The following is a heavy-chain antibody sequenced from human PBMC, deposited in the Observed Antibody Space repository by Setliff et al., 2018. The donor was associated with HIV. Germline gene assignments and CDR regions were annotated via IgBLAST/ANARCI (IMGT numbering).Heavy chain of an antibody. Sequence: SETLSLTCSVSGGSVGSGSYYWSWIRQPAGKGLEWIGRFYTSGSTNYNPSLKSRVTISVDTSKNHFSLKLTSVTAADTAVYYCARAEMATIVAFDIWGQGTMVTVSS. J-gene: IGHJ3*02. V-gene: IGHV4-61*10. CDR3: ARAEMATIVAFDI. D-gene: IGHD5-12*01. CDR2: FYTSGST. CDR1: GGSVGSGSYY.